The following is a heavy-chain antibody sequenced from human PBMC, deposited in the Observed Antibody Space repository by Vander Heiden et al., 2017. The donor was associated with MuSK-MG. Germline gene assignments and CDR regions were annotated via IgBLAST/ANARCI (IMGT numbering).Heavy chain of an antibody. V-gene: IGHV4-59*01. J-gene: IGHJ5*02. CDR1: GGSISSSY. CDR3: ARGGRYCSGGSCRLRRPVWFDP. D-gene: IGHD2-15*01. CDR2: IYYSGST. Sequence: QVQLQESGPGLVKPPETLSLTCSVSGGSISSSYLIWIRQLPGKGLEWIGYIYYSGSTNYNPSLKSRVTISVDTSKNQFSLKLSSVTAADTAVYYCARGGRYCSGGSCRLRRPVWFDPWGQGTLVTVSS.